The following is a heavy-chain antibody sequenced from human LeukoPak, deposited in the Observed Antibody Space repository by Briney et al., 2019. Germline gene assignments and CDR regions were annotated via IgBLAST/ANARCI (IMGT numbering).Heavy chain of an antibody. J-gene: IGHJ6*02. CDR2: VYASGSS. D-gene: IGHD3-10*01. V-gene: IGHV4-30-2*01. Sequence: SQTLSLTCAVSGDSISSGGYSWSWIRQPPGKGLEWIGYVYASGSSYHNPSLKSRVTMSADRSTNQFSLKLSSVTAADTAVYYCARVFVWFGELYGMDVWGQGTTVTVSS. CDR3: ARVFVWFGELYGMDV. CDR1: GDSISSGGYS.